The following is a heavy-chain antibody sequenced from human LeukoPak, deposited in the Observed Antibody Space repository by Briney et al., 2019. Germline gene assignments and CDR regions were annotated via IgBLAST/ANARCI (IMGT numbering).Heavy chain of an antibody. J-gene: IGHJ4*02. V-gene: IGHV1-8*02. CDR3: ARVMDTDVLSGY. CDR2: MNPNSGNT. Sequence: ASVKVSCKASGYTFTGYYMHWVRQAPGQGLEWMGWMNPNSGNTGYAQKFQGRVTMPRNTSISTAYMELSSLRSEDTAVYYCARVMDTDVLSGYWGQGTLVTVSS. CDR1: GYTFTGYY. D-gene: IGHD5-18*01.